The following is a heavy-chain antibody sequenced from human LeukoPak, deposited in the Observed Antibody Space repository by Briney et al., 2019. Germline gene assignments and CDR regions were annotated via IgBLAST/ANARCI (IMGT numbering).Heavy chain of an antibody. CDR1: GGSISGYY. CDR2: IYYSGST. D-gene: IGHD3-22*01. V-gene: IGHV4-59*01. Sequence: SETLSLTCTVSGGSISGYYWNWIRQPPGQGLEWIGYIYYSGSTNYNPSLKSRVTISVDTSKNQFSLKLSSVTAAGTAVYYCARSDSSGYFYYDYWGQGTLVTVSS. CDR3: ARSDSSGYFYYDY. J-gene: IGHJ4*02.